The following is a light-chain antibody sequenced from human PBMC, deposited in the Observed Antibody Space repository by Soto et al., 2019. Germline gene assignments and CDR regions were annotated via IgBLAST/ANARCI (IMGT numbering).Light chain of an antibody. J-gene: IGKJ1*01. Sequence: EIVLTQSPATLSLSPGERATLSCGASQSVSNNYLAWYQQKPGLAPRLLIYDASSRATGIPDRFSGSGSGTDFTLTISRLEPEDFAVYYCQQYGSSPRTFGQGTKAEIK. CDR3: QQYGSSPRT. V-gene: IGKV3D-20*01. CDR2: DAS. CDR1: QSVSNNY.